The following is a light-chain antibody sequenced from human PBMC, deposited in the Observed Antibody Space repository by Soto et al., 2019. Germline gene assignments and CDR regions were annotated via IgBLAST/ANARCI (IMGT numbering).Light chain of an antibody. Sequence: DIQMTQSPSTLSASVGDRVTITCRASQSISSWLAWYQQKPGKAPKLLIYDASSLESGVPSRFSGSGSGTDFTLTNRRLQADEFATYCCQQYNGYMYTFGRGTKMEIK. J-gene: IGKJ2*01. V-gene: IGKV1-5*01. CDR2: DAS. CDR1: QSISSW. CDR3: QQYNGYMYT.